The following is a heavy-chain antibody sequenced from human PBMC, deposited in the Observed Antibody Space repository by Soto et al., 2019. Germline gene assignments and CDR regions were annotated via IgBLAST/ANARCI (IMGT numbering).Heavy chain of an antibody. Sequence: RSLTCSVSGASISSYYWSWIRQPPGKGLEWIGYIFYSGSSGSTNYNPSLKSRVTISVDTSKNQFSLKLSSVTAADTAVYYCARTALGWLDPWGQGTLVTVSS. CDR1: GASISSYY. CDR2: IFYSGSSGST. CDR3: ARTALGWLDP. D-gene: IGHD2-21*02. V-gene: IGHV4-59*01. J-gene: IGHJ5*02.